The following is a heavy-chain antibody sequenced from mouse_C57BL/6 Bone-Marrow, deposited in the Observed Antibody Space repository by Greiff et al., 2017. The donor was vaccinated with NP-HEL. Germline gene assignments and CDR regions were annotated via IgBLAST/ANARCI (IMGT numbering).Heavy chain of an antibody. J-gene: IGHJ4*01. CDR1: GFSLTSYG. CDR3: ARTNWDVRAMDY. D-gene: IGHD4-1*01. Sequence: QVQLKESGPGLVQPSQSLSITCTVSGFSLTSYGVHWVRQSPGKGLEWLGVIWSGGSTDYNAAFISRLSISKDNSKSQVFFKMNSLQADDTAIYYWARTNWDVRAMDYWGQGTSVTVSS. CDR2: IWSGGST. V-gene: IGHV2-2*01.